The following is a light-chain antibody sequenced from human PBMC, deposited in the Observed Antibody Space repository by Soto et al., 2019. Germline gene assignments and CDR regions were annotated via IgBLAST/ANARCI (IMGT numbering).Light chain of an antibody. J-gene: IGLJ1*01. V-gene: IGLV1-51*01. CDR3: GSWDSSLSAYV. CDR2: DDN. Sequence: QSVLTQPPSVSAAPGQKVTISCSGSSSNIGGNSVSWYQQLPGTAPKLLIYDDNKRPSGIPDRFSGSKSGTSATLGITGFQTGDEDDYYCGSWDSSLSAYVSGTPTKVTVL. CDR1: SSNIGGNS.